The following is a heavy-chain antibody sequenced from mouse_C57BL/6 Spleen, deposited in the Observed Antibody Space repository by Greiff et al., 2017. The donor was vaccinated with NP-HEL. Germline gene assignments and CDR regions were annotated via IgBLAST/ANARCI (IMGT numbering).Heavy chain of an antibody. CDR1: GFTFSDYG. CDR2: ISSGSSTI. V-gene: IGHV5-17*01. Sequence: EVKVEESGGGLVKPGGSLKLSCAASGFTFSDYGMHWVRQAPEKGLEWVAYISSGSSTIYYADTVKGRFTISRDNAKNTLFLQMTSLRSEDTAMYYCATGESRYFDYWGQGTTLTVSS. J-gene: IGHJ2*01. CDR3: ATGESRYFDY.